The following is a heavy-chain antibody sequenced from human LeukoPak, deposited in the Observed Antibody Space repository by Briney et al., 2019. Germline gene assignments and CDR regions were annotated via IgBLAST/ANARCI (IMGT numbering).Heavy chain of an antibody. Sequence: ASVKVSCKASGYTFTSYYMHWVRQAPGQGLEWMGIINPSGGSTSYAQKFQGRVTMTRDTSTSTVYMELSSLRSEDPAVYYCAKDNSVGDIAWWFDPWGQGTLVTVSS. J-gene: IGHJ5*02. CDR3: AKDNSVGDIAWWFDP. CDR1: GYTFTSYY. D-gene: IGHD1-26*01. CDR2: INPSGGST. V-gene: IGHV1-46*01.